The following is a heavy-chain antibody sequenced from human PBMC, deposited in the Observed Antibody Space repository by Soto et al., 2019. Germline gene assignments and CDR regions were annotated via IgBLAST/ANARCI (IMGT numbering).Heavy chain of an antibody. CDR1: GFTFDDYA. J-gene: IGHJ6*02. V-gene: IGHV3-9*01. D-gene: IGHD6-13*01. CDR2: ISWNSGSI. Sequence: EVQLVESGGGLVQPGRSLRLSCAASGFTFDDYARHWVRQAPGKGLEWVSGISWNSGSIGYADSVKGRFTISRDNAKNFLYLQMNSLRAEDTALYYCAKAREYSSSWSGNHYYGMDVWGQGTTVTVSS. CDR3: AKAREYSSSWSGNHYYGMDV.